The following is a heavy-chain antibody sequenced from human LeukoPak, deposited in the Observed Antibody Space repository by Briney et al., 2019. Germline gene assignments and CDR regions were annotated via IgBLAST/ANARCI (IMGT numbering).Heavy chain of an antibody. V-gene: IGHV3-23*01. D-gene: IGHD2-15*01. CDR1: GFTFSSYA. Sequence: GGSLRLSCAASGFTFSSYAMSWVRQAPGKGLEWVSAISGSGDNTYHADSVRGRFTISRDNSKNTLYLQMNSLRVEDTAVYHCAKGLSASARFNAFDIWGQGTMVTVSS. J-gene: IGHJ3*02. CDR3: AKGLSASARFNAFDI. CDR2: ISGSGDNT.